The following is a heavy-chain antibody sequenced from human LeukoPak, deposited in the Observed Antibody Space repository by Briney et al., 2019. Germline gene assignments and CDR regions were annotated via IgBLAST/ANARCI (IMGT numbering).Heavy chain of an antibody. J-gene: IGHJ5*01. Sequence: GGSLRLSCAASGFSFSRYWMNWVRQAPGKGLEWVSYISSSGSTIYYADSVKGRFTISRDNAKNTLYLQMNSLRAEDTALYYCAKNGYNSGWYDSWGQGILVTVSS. CDR1: GFSFSRYW. CDR2: ISSSGSTI. D-gene: IGHD6-25*01. CDR3: AKNGYNSGWYDS. V-gene: IGHV3-48*03.